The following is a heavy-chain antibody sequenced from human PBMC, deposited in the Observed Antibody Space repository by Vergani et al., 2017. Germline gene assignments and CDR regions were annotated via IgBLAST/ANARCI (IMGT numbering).Heavy chain of an antibody. D-gene: IGHD4-17*01. Sequence: QVQLVESGGGVVQPGRSLRLSCAASGFTFSSYGMHWVRQAPGKGLEWVAVISYDGSNKYYADSVKGRFTISRDNSKNTLYLQMNSLRAEDTAVYYCAKPHYGDYVPFDYCGQGTLVTVSS. CDR1: GFTFSSYG. J-gene: IGHJ4*02. V-gene: IGHV3-30*18. CDR2: ISYDGSNK. CDR3: AKPHYGDYVPFDY.